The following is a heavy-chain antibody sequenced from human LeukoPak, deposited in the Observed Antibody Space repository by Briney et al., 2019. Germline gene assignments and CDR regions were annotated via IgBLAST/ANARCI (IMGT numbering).Heavy chain of an antibody. CDR1: GFTFTSFG. CDR2: ISYDGSKT. CDR3: AKDALWSGSPGGFDP. V-gene: IGHV3-30*18. D-gene: IGHD1-26*01. J-gene: IGHJ5*02. Sequence: GGSLRLSCAASGFTFTSFGMHWVRHAPGKGLEWVAVISYDGSKTFYGDSVKGRFTISRDNSKNTLFLQMNSLRVEDTAVYHCAKDALWSGSPGGFDPWGQGTLVTVSS.